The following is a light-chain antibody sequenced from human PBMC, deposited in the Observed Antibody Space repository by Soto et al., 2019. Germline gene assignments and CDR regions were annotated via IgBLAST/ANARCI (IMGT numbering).Light chain of an antibody. CDR2: DVS. CDR1: SSDVGGYNY. CDR3: CSYTTSSTVL. Sequence: SALTQPASVSGSPGQSITTSCTGTSSDVGGYNYVSWYQQHPGKAPKLMIYDVSNRPSGVSNRFSGSKSGNTASLTISGLQAEDEADYYCCSYTTSSTVLFGGGTKLTVL. J-gene: IGLJ2*01. V-gene: IGLV2-14*03.